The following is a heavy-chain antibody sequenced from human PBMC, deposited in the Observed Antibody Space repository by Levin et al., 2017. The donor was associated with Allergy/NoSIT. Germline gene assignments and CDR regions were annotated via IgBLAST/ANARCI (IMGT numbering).Heavy chain of an antibody. V-gene: IGHV1-69*01. CDR1: GGTFSSYA. J-gene: IGHJ6*02. Sequence: KISCKASGGTFSSYAISWVRQAPGQGLEWMGGIIPIFGTANYAQKFQGRVTITADESTSTAYMELSSLRSEDTAVYYCASPPEEADYYDGMDVWGQGTTVTVSS. D-gene: IGHD2-2*01. CDR3: ASPPEEADYYDGMDV. CDR2: IIPIFGTA.